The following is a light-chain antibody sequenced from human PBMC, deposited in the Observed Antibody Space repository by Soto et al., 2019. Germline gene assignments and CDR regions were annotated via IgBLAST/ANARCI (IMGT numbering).Light chain of an antibody. CDR2: TTS. Sequence: DIHMTQSPSSVSASVGDRVTITFRASQGVRDWVAWYQQKPGKAPKLLFSTTSTLEDGVPSRFSGSASGTEFTLTISSLQPEDFATYYCQQAKSFPPTTFGQGTKVDIK. CDR1: QGVRDW. J-gene: IGKJ1*01. V-gene: IGKV1-12*01. CDR3: QQAKSFPPTT.